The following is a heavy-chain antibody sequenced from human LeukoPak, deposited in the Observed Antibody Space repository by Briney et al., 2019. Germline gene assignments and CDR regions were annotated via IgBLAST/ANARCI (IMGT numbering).Heavy chain of an antibody. CDR1: GFTFSSYA. J-gene: IGHJ4*02. Sequence: GGSLRLSCAASGFTFSSYAMHWVRQAPGKGLEWVAVISYDGSNKYFADSVKGRFTISRDNSKNTLYLQMNSLRAEDTAAYYCARDQNTMIVVVITGDIDYWGQGTLVTVSS. CDR2: ISYDGSNK. CDR3: ARDQNTMIVVVITGDIDY. V-gene: IGHV3-30-3*01. D-gene: IGHD3-22*01.